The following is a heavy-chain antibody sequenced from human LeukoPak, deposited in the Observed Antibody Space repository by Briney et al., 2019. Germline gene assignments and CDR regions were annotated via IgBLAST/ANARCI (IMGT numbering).Heavy chain of an antibody. CDR1: GFTFSSYA. CDR3: ARGLLYSSSSFDY. V-gene: IGHV3-64*01. D-gene: IGHD6-6*01. J-gene: IGHJ4*02. CDR2: ISSNGGST. Sequence: GGSLRLSCAASGFTFSSYAMHWVRQSPGKGLEYVSAISSNGGSTYYANSVKGRFTISRDNSKNTLYLQMGSLRAEDMAVYYCARGLLYSSSSFDYWGQGTLVTVSS.